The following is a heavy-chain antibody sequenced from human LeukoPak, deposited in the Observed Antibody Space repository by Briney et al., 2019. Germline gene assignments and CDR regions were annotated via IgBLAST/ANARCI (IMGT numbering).Heavy chain of an antibody. V-gene: IGHV4-39*07. J-gene: IGHJ4*02. CDR1: GGSISSSSYY. Sequence: SETLSLTCTVSGGSISSSSYYWGWIRQPPGKGLEWIGSIYYSGSTYYNPSLKSRVTISVDTSKNQFSLKLSSVTAADTAVYYCARERPRDYGSDYWGQGTLVTVSS. D-gene: IGHD4-17*01. CDR3: ARERPRDYGSDY. CDR2: IYYSGST.